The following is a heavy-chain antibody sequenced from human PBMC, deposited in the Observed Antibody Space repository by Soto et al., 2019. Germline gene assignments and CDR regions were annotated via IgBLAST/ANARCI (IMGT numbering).Heavy chain of an antibody. D-gene: IGHD3-22*01. V-gene: IGHV4-31*03. CDR3: ARGRYDYYDSSDDAFDI. Sequence: QVQLQESGPGLVKPSQTLSLTCTVSGGSISSGGYYWSWIRQHPGKGLEWIGYIYYSGSTYYNPSRQSRVTISVDTPKNQFSLKLSSVTAADTAVYYCARGRYDYYDSSDDAFDIWGQGTMVTVSS. J-gene: IGHJ3*02. CDR2: IYYSGST. CDR1: GGSISSGGYY.